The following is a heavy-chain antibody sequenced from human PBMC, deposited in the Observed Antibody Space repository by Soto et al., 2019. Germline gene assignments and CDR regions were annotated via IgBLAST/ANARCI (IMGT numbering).Heavy chain of an antibody. CDR1: GGSISSGGYS. CDR3: ARGHYGSGSYLGYYFDY. D-gene: IGHD3-10*01. V-gene: IGHV4-30-2*01. J-gene: IGHJ4*02. Sequence: QLQLQESGSGLVKPSQTLSLTCAVSGGSISSGGYSWSWIRQPPGKGLEWIGYICHSGSTYSNPSLMSLVAISVDRATNQFSLKLSSVTAADTAVYYWARGHYGSGSYLGYYFDYWGQGTLVTVSS. CDR2: ICHSGST.